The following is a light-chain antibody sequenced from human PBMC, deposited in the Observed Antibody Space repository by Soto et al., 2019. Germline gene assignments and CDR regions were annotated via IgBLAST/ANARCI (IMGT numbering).Light chain of an antibody. CDR1: SSDVGYYNY. CDR3: SSYSDSSTL. J-gene: IGLJ2*01. Sequence: QSALTQPASVSGSPGQSITISCTGTSSDVGYYNYVSWYQHHPGKAPKLIIYDVSNRPSGVSNRFSGSKSANTASLTISGLQAEDEADYYCSSYSDSSTLFGGGTKLTVL. CDR2: DVS. V-gene: IGLV2-14*03.